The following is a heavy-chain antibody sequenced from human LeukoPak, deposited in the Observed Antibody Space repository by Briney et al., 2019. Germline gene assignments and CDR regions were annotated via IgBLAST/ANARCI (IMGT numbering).Heavy chain of an antibody. CDR1: GFTFSSYS. Sequence: HPGGSLRLSCAASGFTFSSYSMNWVRQAPGKGLEWVAVISYDGSNKYYADSVKGRFTISRDNSKNTLYVRMNSLRAEDTAIYYCARRGGTVATIGDDFDYRGQGTVVTVSS. CDR3: ARRGGTVATIGDDFDY. CDR2: ISYDGSNK. J-gene: IGHJ4*02. D-gene: IGHD5-12*01. V-gene: IGHV3-30*03.